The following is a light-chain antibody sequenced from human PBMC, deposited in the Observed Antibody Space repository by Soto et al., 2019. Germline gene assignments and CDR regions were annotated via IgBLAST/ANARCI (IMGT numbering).Light chain of an antibody. CDR1: QSVAGY. CDR3: RHSSNWRMYT. CDR2: DSS. J-gene: IGKJ2*01. V-gene: IGKV3-11*01. Sequence: ELVLTQSPATLSLSPGESATLSCRASQSVAGYLAWYQQKPGQGPRLLIYDSSTRATGTPARFRGSGSGTDFTLNNSGLEPEDFTIYICRHSSNWRMYTFGQGTKLEI.